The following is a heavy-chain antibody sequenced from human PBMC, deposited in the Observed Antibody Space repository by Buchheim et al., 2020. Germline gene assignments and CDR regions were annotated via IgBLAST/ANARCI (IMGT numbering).Heavy chain of an antibody. D-gene: IGHD3-9*01. J-gene: IGHJ5*02. V-gene: IGHV4-39*01. CDR2: IYYSGST. Sequence: QLQLQESGLGLVKPSETLSLTCTVSGGSISSSSYYWGWIRQPPGKGLEWIGSIYYSGSTYYNPSLKSRVTISVDTSKNQFSLKLSSVTAADTAVYYCARHRANYDILTGFIGNWFDPWGQGTL. CDR3: ARHRANYDILTGFIGNWFDP. CDR1: GGSISSSSYY.